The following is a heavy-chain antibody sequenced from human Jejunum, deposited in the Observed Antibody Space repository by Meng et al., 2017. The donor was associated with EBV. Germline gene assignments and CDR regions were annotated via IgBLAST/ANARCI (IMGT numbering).Heavy chain of an antibody. D-gene: IGHD6-19*01. J-gene: IGHJ5*02. Sequence: QVQLQESCPGLVKSSETLSLTCPVSGGSISNNLYYWGWTRQPPGKGLEWIGTIYYSGNTYYSPSLKSRVTISVDTSKNQFSLQLNSVTAADTAVYYCARYSSSSGWLDPWGQGTLVTVSS. CDR2: IYYSGNT. CDR1: GGSISNNLYY. CDR3: ARYSSSSGWLDP. V-gene: IGHV4-39*07.